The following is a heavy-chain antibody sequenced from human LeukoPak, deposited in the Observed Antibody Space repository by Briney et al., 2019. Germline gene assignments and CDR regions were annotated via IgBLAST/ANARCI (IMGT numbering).Heavy chain of an antibody. Sequence: GGSLRLSCAASGFIFTSYDMHWVLPAGDPYYPVSVKGRFTISRDNAKNSLYLQMNSLRAEDTAVYYCARDEPEEQLELLGLSNWFDPWGQGTLVTVSS. CDR1: GFIFTSYD. CDR3: ARDEPEEQLELLGLSNWFDP. J-gene: IGHJ5*02. CDR2: AGDP. D-gene: IGHD1-7*01. V-gene: IGHV3-13*05.